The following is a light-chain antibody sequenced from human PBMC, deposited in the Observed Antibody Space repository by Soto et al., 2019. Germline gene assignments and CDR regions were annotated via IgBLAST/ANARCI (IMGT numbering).Light chain of an antibody. J-gene: IGKJ5*01. CDR2: YAS. CDR1: SGLGCA. Sequence: AIPLTQSPSSLSASVGDRVTITCRAPSGLGCALSWFQQKPGTAPKLLIYYASILENGVPSRFSGSGSRTDFTLTINSLQPEDFATYYGQQFNTDPRAVGQGTRREIK. V-gene: IGKV1-13*02. CDR3: QQFNTDPRA.